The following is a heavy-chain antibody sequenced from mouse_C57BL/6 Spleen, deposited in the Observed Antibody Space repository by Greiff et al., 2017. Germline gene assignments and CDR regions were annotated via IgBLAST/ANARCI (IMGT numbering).Heavy chain of an antibody. J-gene: IGHJ4*01. V-gene: IGHV5-6*01. CDR3: ARHYYSKDYYAMDY. CDR1: GFTFSSYG. CDR2: ISSGGSYT. D-gene: IGHD2-5*01. Sequence: EVQLQESGGDLVKPGGSLKLSCAASGFTFSSYGMSWVRQTPDKRLEWVATISSGGSYTYYPDSVKGRFTISRDNAKNTLYLQMSSLKSEDTAMYYCARHYYSKDYYAMDYWGQGTSVTVSS.